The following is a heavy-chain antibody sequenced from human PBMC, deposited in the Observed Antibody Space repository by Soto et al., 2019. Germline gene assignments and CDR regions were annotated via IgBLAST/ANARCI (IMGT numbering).Heavy chain of an antibody. CDR3: ARAPPTPIESYYYYGMDV. Sequence: SETLSLTCTVSGGSISSSSYYWGWIRQPPGKGLEWIGSIYYSGSTYYNPSLKSRVTISVDTSKNQFSLKLSSVTAADTAVYYCARAPPTPIESYYYYGMDVWGQGTTVTVSS. CDR2: IYYSGST. J-gene: IGHJ6*02. V-gene: IGHV4-39*01. CDR1: GGSISSSSYY.